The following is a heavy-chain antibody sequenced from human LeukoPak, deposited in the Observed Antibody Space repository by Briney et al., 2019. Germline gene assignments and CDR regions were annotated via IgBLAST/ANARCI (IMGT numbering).Heavy chain of an antibody. Sequence: SETLSLTCGVSGGSIDITNYWSWVRQAPGQGLEWIGEIAHDGTTNHNPSLRSRVAMSFDRANNQFSLSLTSVTAADTAVYYCTREDRPYCPFAYWGQGVLVTVSS. CDR2: IAHDGTT. J-gene: IGHJ4*02. D-gene: IGHD1-26*01. V-gene: IGHV4-4*02. CDR3: TREDRPYCPFAY. CDR1: GGSIDITNY.